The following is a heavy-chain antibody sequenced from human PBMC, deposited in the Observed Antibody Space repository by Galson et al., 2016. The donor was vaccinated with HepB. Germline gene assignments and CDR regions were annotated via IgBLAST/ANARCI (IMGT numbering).Heavy chain of an antibody. D-gene: IGHD5-24*01. V-gene: IGHV3-23*01. Sequence: SLRLSCAVSGFTVGNNYISWVRQAPGKGLEWVSTSSGSGGSTYYAESVKGRFTISRDESKNTLYLQMNSLRAEDTAVYYCAKDLMATNRLAFDIWGQGTMVTVSS. J-gene: IGHJ3*02. CDR2: SSGSGGST. CDR1: GFTVGNNY. CDR3: AKDLMATNRLAFDI.